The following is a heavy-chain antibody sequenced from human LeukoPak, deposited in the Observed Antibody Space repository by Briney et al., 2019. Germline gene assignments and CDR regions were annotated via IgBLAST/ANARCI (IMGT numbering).Heavy chain of an antibody. Sequence: GGSLRLSCAASGFTFSSYEMNWVRQAPGKGLEWVSYISSSGSTIYYADSVKGRFTISRDNAKNSLYLQMNSLRAEDTAVYYCARAVAACFNYWGQGTLVTVSS. V-gene: IGHV3-48*03. J-gene: IGHJ4*02. D-gene: IGHD6-19*01. CDR2: ISSSGSTI. CDR1: GFTFSSYE. CDR3: ARAVAACFNY.